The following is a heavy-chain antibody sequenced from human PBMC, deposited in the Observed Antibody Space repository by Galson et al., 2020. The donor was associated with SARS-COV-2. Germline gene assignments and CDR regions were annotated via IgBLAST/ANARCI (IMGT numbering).Heavy chain of an antibody. V-gene: IGHV3-13*01. D-gene: IGHD5-18*01. Sequence: PGGSLRLSCPASGFTFNTYDMHWVRQGTGKGLERVATIGTGYDTYYSDSVKGRFTISRDNARNSFYLEMKSLTAGDTAMYFCARSWLQRWYYDIWGRGSVVTVSS. CDR1: GFTFNTYD. J-gene: IGHJ2*01. CDR3: ARSWLQRWYYDI. CDR2: IGTGYDT.